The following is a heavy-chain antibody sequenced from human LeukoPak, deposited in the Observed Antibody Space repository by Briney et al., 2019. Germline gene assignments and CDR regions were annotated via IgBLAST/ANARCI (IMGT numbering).Heavy chain of an antibody. CDR1: GYTFTGYY. V-gene: IGHV1-2*02. CDR3: ARTFYDTLDSDAFDF. D-gene: IGHD3-22*01. Sequence: GASVKVSCKASGYTFTGYYMHWVRQAPGQGLEWMGWINPDSGGTNNAQKFQGRVTMTRDTSISTAYMELSRLRSDDRAVYYCARTFYDTLDSDAFDFWGQGTMVIVSS. CDR2: INPDSGGT. J-gene: IGHJ3*01.